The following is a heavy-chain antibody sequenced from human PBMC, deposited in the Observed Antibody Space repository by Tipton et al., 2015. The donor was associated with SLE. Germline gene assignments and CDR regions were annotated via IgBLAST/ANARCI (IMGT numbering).Heavy chain of an antibody. CDR1: GGTFSSYA. J-gene: IGHJ6*02. Sequence: QLVQSGAEVKKPGSSVKVSCKASGGTFSSYAISWVRQAPGQGLGWMGGIIPIFGTANYAQKFQGRVTITADESTSTAYMELSSLRSDDTAVYYCAKGEGTFYYYYYGMDVWGQGTTVTVSS. CDR2: IIPIFGTA. V-gene: IGHV1-69*01. CDR3: AKGEGTFYYYYYGMDV. D-gene: IGHD1-1*01.